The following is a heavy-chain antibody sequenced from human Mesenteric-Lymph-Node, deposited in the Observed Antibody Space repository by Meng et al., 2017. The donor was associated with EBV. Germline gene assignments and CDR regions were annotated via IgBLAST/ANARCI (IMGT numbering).Heavy chain of an antibody. CDR2: INTNTGNP. CDR3: ARFDWLAHF. J-gene: IGHJ4*02. CDR1: GHTFTGYY. Sequence: QVQLLGSGAEVKKSGASVKVSCMASGHTFTGYYMYWVRQAPGQGLEWMGWINTNTGNPTYAQDFTGRFVFSVDTSVSTAYLQISSLESDDTAVYYCARFDWLAHFWGQGTLVTVSS. V-gene: IGHV7-4-1*02. D-gene: IGHD3-9*01.